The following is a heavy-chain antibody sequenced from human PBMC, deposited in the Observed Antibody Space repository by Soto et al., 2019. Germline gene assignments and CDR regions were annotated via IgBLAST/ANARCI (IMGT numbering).Heavy chain of an antibody. V-gene: IGHV4-31*03. D-gene: IGHD5-18*01. Sequence: PSETLSLTCTVSGGSISRVGYYWSWFRQLPGKGLEWIGDIYYSGTTYHNPSLRSRLTISGDASKNQFSLKLSSVTDADTALYYCARGRGYSYGPDSFDYCGEGSQVTV. CDR2: IYYSGTT. CDR3: ARGRGYSYGPDSFDY. J-gene: IGHJ4*02. CDR1: GGSISRVGYY.